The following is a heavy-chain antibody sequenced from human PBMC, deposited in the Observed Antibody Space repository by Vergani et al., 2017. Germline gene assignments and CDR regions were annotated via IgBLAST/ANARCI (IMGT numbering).Heavy chain of an antibody. J-gene: IGHJ5*02. CDR1: EYSFTSYY. CDR2: INPSSGGT. Sequence: QVQLVQSEAEVKKPGASVRVSCKASEYSFTSYYIHWMRQAPGQGLEWMGWINPSSGGTNYAQKFQGRVTMTRDTSINTAYMTLTDLRSDDTAVYYCARAGDDFWSGYPEGRKNWFDPWGQGTLVTVSS. D-gene: IGHD3-3*01. V-gene: IGHV1-2*02. CDR3: ARAGDDFWSGYPEGRKNWFDP.